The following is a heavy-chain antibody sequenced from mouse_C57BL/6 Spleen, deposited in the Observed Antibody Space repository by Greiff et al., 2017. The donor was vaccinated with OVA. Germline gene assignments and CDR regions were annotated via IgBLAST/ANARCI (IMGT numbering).Heavy chain of an antibody. D-gene: IGHD1-1*01. J-gene: IGHJ4*01. V-gene: IGHV1-64*01. CDR1: GYTFTSYW. CDR2: IHPNSGST. Sequence: VQLQQPGAELVKPGASVKLSCKASGYTFTSYWMHWVKQRPGQGLEWIGMIHPNSGSTNYNEKFKSKATLTVDTSSSTAYMQLSSLTSEDSAVYYCARRRDYYGSSGGYAMDYWGQGTSVTVSS. CDR3: ARRRDYYGSSGGYAMDY.